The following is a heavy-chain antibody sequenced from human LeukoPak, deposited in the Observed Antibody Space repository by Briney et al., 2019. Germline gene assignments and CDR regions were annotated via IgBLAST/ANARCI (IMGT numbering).Heavy chain of an antibody. Sequence: GGSLRLSCAASGFMFTHHGMHWVRRAPGKGLEWVAVIWSDGTNKFYSDSVKGRFAISRDNSNDMVYLQMNGLRVDDTAVYYCAKDIVVVTRPYYFDYWGQGTLVTVSS. V-gene: IGHV3-33*06. CDR3: AKDIVVVTRPYYFDY. D-gene: IGHD2-21*02. J-gene: IGHJ4*02. CDR2: IWSDGTNK. CDR1: GFMFTHHG.